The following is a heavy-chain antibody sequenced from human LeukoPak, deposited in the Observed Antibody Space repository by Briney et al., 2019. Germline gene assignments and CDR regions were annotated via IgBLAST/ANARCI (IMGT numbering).Heavy chain of an antibody. J-gene: IGHJ4*02. CDR3: ARGRDGYNSAFDY. V-gene: IGHV3-66*01. CDR1: GFTVSSNY. CDR2: IYSGGST. D-gene: IGHD5-24*01. Sequence: GGSLRLSCAASGFTVSSNYMSWVRQAPGKGLEWVSVIYSGGSTYYADSVKGRFTISRDNSKNTLYLQMNSLRAEDTAVYYCARGRDGYNSAFDYWGQGTLVTVSS.